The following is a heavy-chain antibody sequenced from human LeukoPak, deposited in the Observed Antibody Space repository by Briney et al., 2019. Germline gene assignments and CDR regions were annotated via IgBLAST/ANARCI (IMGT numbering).Heavy chain of an antibody. CDR3: AAAIRSFDAFDI. D-gene: IGHD2-2*02. J-gene: IGHJ3*02. Sequence: SQTLSLTCTVSGGSISSGGYYWSWIRQHPGKGLEWIGYIYYSGSTYYNPSLKSRVTISVDTSKNQSSLKLSSVTAADTAVYYCAAAIRSFDAFDIWGQGTMVTVSS. CDR1: GGSISSGGYY. V-gene: IGHV4-31*03. CDR2: IYYSGST.